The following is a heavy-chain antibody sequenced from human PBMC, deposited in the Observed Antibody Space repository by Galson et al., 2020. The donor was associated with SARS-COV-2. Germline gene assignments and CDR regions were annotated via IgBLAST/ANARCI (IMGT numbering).Heavy chain of an antibody. J-gene: IGHJ4*02. Sequence: GGSPSLPCAASAFSVSKSYMTWVRHTPGTGLEGVSFIYSDDHTYYAASVKGRFTISRDNSNNMLYLQMNSLRVEDTAVYFCARGYVSWWHLWSGHFDYWGQGALVTVSS. V-gene: IGHV3-53*01. CDR2: IYSDDHT. CDR3: ARGYVSWWHLWSGHFDY. D-gene: IGHD3-3*02. CDR1: AFSVSKSY.